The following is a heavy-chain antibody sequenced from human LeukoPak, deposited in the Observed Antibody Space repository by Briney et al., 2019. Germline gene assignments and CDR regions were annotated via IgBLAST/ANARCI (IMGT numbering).Heavy chain of an antibody. V-gene: IGHV4-4*07. J-gene: IGHJ5*02. CDR2: IYTSVST. Sequence: SESLSLTCSVPGASISNYYWNWIRQPAAKGLEWIGRIYTSVSTNYNPSLKSRVTMSVDTSNNQFSLKLISVTAADTAVYYCARDRGLGWFDPWGQGTLVTVSS. CDR1: GASISNYY. D-gene: IGHD3-10*01. CDR3: ARDRGLGWFDP.